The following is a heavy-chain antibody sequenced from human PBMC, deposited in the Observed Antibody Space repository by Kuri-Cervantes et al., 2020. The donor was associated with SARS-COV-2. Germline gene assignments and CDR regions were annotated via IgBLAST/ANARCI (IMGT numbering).Heavy chain of an antibody. V-gene: IGHV3-33*01. CDR3: ARESYYYGMDV. Sequence: GESLKISCAASGFTFSSYGMHWVRQAPGKGLEWVAVIRYDGSNKYYAGSVKGRFTISRDNSKNTLYLQMNSLRAEDTAVYYCARESYYYGMDVWGQGTTVTVSS. J-gene: IGHJ6*02. CDR2: IRYDGSNK. CDR1: GFTFSSYG.